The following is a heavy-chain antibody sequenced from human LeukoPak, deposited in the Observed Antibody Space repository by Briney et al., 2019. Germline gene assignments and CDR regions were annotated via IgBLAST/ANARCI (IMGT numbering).Heavy chain of an antibody. CDR3: ATEWFFSGSRITERLDD. J-gene: IGHJ4*02. Sequence: GGSLRVSCAASGVTFNNAWVSWVRQAAGKGLEWVSRIKTKTGDGTTDYAAPVKGRFTISRDESRNTVYLQMNSLKTEDTAVYYCATEWFFSGSRITERLDDWGQGTLVTVSS. CDR1: GVTFNNAW. CDR2: IKTKTGDGTT. V-gene: IGHV3-15*01. D-gene: IGHD3-10*01.